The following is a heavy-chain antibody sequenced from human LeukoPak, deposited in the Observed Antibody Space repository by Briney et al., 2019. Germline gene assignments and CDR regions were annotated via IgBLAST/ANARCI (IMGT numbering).Heavy chain of an antibody. CDR3: ASDPGGYSSYWYEGC. V-gene: IGHV4-4*07. D-gene: IGHD6-19*01. CDR1: GGSISNFY. Sequence: SETLSLTCTVSGGSISNFYWRWIRQPAGKGLEWLGRIYAGGSTNYNPSLKSRVTMSGDASKNQFSLKLSSVTAADTAVYYCASDPGGYSSYWYEGCWGQGTLVTVSS. CDR2: IYAGGST. J-gene: IGHJ4*02.